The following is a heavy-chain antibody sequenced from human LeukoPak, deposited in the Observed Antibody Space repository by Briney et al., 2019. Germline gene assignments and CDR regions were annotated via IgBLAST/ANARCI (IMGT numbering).Heavy chain of an antibody. CDR2: INPNGGIT. D-gene: IGHD3-10*01. CDR1: GYIFTGNY. J-gene: IGHJ4*02. CDR3: ARLGMGSRFDVGDF. Sequence: SVKVSCKASGYIFTGNYIHWLRQTPGQGLEWLAWINPNGGITHSARRFQGRVTVTVDTSITTAYMELTSLRSDDTAVYYCARLGMGSRFDVGDFWGQGTLITVSS. V-gene: IGHV1-2*07.